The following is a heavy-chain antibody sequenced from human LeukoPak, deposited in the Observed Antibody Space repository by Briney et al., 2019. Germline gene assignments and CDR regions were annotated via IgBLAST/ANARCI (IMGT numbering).Heavy chain of an antibody. CDR1: GGSFSGYY. Sequence: SETLSLTCAVYGGSFSGYYWSWIRQSPGKGLEWIGEIDHSGSTNYNPSLKSRVTISVDTSKNQFSLRLSSVTAADTAVYYCARRRQYDSSLFWNFDLWGRGTLVTVSS. CDR3: ARRRQYDSSLFWNFDL. CDR2: IDHSGST. V-gene: IGHV4-34*01. D-gene: IGHD6-6*01. J-gene: IGHJ2*01.